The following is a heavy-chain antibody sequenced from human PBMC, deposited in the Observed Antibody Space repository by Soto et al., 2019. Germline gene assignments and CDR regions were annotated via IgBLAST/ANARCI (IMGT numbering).Heavy chain of an antibody. Sequence: PGGSLRLSCAASGFTFSSYGMHWVRQAPSKGLEWVAVISYDGSNKYYADSVKGRFTISRDNSKNTLYLQMNSLRAEDTAVYYCAKDGETYYYYYYGMDVWGQGTTVTVSS. CDR1: GFTFSSYG. V-gene: IGHV3-30*18. J-gene: IGHJ6*02. CDR3: AKDGETYYYYYYGMDV. CDR2: ISYDGSNK. D-gene: IGHD3-3*01.